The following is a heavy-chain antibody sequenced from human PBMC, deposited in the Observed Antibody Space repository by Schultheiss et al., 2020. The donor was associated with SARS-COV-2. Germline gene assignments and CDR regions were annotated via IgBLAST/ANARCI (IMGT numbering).Heavy chain of an antibody. D-gene: IGHD3-9*01. CDR2: ISYDGSNK. CDR3: ARVRLYDILTGYRDYYYGMDV. V-gene: IGHV3-30-3*01. J-gene: IGHJ6*02. Sequence: GESLKISCAASGFTFSSYAMHWVRQAPGKGLEWVAVISYDGSNKYYADSVKGRFTISRDNSKNTLYLQMNSLRAEDTAVYYCARVRLYDILTGYRDYYYGMDVWGQGTTVTVSS. CDR1: GFTFSSYA.